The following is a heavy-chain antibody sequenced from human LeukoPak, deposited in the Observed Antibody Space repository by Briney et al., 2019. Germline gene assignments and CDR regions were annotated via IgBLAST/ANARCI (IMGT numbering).Heavy chain of an antibody. J-gene: IGHJ3*02. Sequence: PSETLSLTCAVSGGSISSSNWWSWVRQPPGKGLEWIGEIYHSGSTNYNPSLKSRVTISVDKSKNQFSLKLSSVTAADTAVYYCARGQSILLWFGESTYDAFDIWGQGTMVTVSS. D-gene: IGHD3-10*01. CDR1: GGSISSSNW. V-gene: IGHV4-4*02. CDR3: ARGQSILLWFGESTYDAFDI. CDR2: IYHSGST.